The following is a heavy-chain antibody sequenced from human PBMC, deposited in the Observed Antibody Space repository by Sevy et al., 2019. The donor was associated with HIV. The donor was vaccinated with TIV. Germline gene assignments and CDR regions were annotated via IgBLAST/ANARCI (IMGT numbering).Heavy chain of an antibody. CDR2: ISDTGTST. Sequence: GGSLRLSCAASGFTFSTYCMTWVRQAPRKGLEWVSAISDTGTSTYYTDSVEGRFTISRDNSKSTLFLHMNSLRAEDTALFYCAKFAGDFPHFDFVGGGALVTVSS. CDR1: GFTFSTYC. D-gene: IGHD7-27*01. V-gene: IGHV3-23*01. CDR3: AKFAGDFPHFDF. J-gene: IGHJ4*02.